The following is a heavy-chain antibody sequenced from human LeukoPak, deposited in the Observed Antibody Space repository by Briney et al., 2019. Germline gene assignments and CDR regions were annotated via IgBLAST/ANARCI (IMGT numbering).Heavy chain of an antibody. Sequence: GGSLRLSCAASGFTFSSYSMNWVRQAPGKGLEWVSSISSSSSYIYYADSVKGRFTISRDNAKNSLYLQMNSLRAEDTAAYYCARGGVSAPMDYWGQGTLVTVSS. D-gene: IGHD3-10*01. CDR3: ARGGVSAPMDY. V-gene: IGHV3-21*01. CDR2: ISSSSSYI. CDR1: GFTFSSYS. J-gene: IGHJ4*02.